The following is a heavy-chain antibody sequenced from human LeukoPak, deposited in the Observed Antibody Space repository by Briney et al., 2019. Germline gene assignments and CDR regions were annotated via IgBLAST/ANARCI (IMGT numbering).Heavy chain of an antibody. CDR2: IKQDGSET. CDR1: GFAFSKDW. V-gene: IGHV3-7*01. J-gene: IGHJ1*01. CDR3: ASIRGG. Sequence: GGSLRLSCAASGFAFSKDWMTWVRQAPGKGLEWVANIKQDGSETKYVDSVKGRFTISRDNAKNPLYLQMNSLRVEDTAVYYCASIRGGWGQGTLVTVSS. D-gene: IGHD3-16*01.